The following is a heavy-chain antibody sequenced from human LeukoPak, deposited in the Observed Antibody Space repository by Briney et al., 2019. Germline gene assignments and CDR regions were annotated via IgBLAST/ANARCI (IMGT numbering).Heavy chain of an antibody. J-gene: IGHJ4*02. V-gene: IGHV3-33*01. CDR2: IWYDGSNK. CDR3: ARDMASRRLDY. Sequence: GGSLTLSCAASGFTFSNHGMHCVPQAPRKGLEWVAVIWYDGSNKYYADSVKGRFTISRDNSKNTLYLQMDSPRADDTAVYYCARDMASRRLDYWGQGTLVTVSS. CDR1: GFTFSNHG. D-gene: IGHD6-6*01.